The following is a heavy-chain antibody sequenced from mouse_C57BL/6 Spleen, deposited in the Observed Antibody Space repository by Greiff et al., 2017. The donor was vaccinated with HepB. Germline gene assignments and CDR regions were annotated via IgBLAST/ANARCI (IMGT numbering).Heavy chain of an antibody. V-gene: IGHV5-6*01. D-gene: IGHD1-1*01. CDR2: ISSGGSYT. CDR1: GFTFSSYG. CDR3: ARHLSYYYGSSYDYAMDY. Sequence: EVKLMESGGDLVKPGGSLKLSCAASGFTFSSYGMSWVRQTPDKRLEWVATISSGGSYTYYPDSVKGRFTISRDNAKNTLYLQMSSLKSEDTAMYYCARHLSYYYGSSYDYAMDYWGQGTSVTVSS. J-gene: IGHJ4*01.